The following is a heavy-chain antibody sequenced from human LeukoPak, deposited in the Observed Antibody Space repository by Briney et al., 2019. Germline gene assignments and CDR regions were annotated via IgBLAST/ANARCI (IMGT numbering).Heavy chain of an antibody. D-gene: IGHD3-10*01. CDR2: IYYSGST. J-gene: IGHJ4*02. Sequence: SETLSLTCTVSGGSISSSSYYWGWVRQPPGKGLEWIGSIYYSGSTYYNPSLKSRVTISVDTSKNQFSLKLSSVTAADTAVYYCATRPSRGAAHYWGQGTLVTVSS. V-gene: IGHV4-39*01. CDR3: ATRPSRGAAHY. CDR1: GGSISSSSYY.